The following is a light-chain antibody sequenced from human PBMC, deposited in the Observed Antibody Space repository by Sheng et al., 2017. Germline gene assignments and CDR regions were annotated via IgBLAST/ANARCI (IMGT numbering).Light chain of an antibody. J-gene: IGKJ1*01. V-gene: IGKV1-39*01. Sequence: DIQMTQSPSSLSASVGDRVTITCQTSQDISTFLNWYQQKPGKAPKFLLYDASNLETGVPSRFSGSGSGTHFTLTINGLQPEDFTTYYCLQSYTAPWTFGQGTEVEI. CDR3: LQSYTAPWT. CDR1: QDISTF. CDR2: DAS.